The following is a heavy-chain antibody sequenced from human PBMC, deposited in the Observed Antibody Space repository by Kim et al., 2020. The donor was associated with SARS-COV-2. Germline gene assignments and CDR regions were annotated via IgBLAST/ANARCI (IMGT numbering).Heavy chain of an antibody. CDR3: ARLASTVTPDDY. D-gene: IGHD4-17*01. V-gene: IGHV3-74*01. CDR1: GFTFSRYW. CDR2: TNSDGSST. J-gene: IGHJ4*02. Sequence: GGSLRLSCVASGFTFSRYWMHWVRQAPGKGLVWVSRTNSDGSSTSYADSVKGLFTISRDNAKNTLYLQMNSLRAEDTAVYYCARLASTVTPDDYWGQGTL.